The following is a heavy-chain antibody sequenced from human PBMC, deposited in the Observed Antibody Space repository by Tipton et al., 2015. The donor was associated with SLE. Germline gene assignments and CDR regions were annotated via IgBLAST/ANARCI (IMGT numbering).Heavy chain of an antibody. CDR2: IYYSGST. CDR1: GGSISSGGYY. Sequence: TLSLTCTVSGGSISSGGYYWSWIRQHPGKGLEWIGYIYYSGSTNYNPSLKSRVTISVDTSKNQFSLKLSSVTAADTAVYYRARGRLAVGATTGFDYWGQGTLVTVSS. CDR3: ARGRLAVGATTGFDY. D-gene: IGHD1-26*01. V-gene: IGHV4-61*08. J-gene: IGHJ4*02.